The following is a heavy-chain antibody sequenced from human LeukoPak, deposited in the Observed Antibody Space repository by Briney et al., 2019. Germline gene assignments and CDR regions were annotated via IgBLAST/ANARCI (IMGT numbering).Heavy chain of an antibody. CDR2: IYYSGST. V-gene: IGHV4-39*01. CDR1: GGSISSSSYY. D-gene: IGHD3-10*01. J-gene: IGHJ6*03. CDR3: ATLNPFSGYYYYMDV. Sequence: SETLSLTCTVSGGSISSSSYYWGWIRQPPGKGLEWIGSIYYSGSTYYNPSLKSRLTISVDTSKNQFSLKLSSVTAADTAVYYCATLNPFSGYYYYMDVWGKGTTVTISS.